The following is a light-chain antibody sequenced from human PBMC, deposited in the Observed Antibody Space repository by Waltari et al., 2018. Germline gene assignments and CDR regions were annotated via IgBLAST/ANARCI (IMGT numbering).Light chain of an antibody. CDR3: MQALQTPRT. J-gene: IGKJ4*01. Sequence: DIVMTQSPLSLPVTPGEPASISCRSSQSLLHSNGYNYLDWYLQKPGQSPQLLIYLGSNRASGGPDRFSGSGSGTDFTLKISRVEAEDVGVYYCMQALQTPRTFGGGTRWRSN. CDR2: LGS. V-gene: IGKV2-28*01. CDR1: QSLLHSNGYNY.